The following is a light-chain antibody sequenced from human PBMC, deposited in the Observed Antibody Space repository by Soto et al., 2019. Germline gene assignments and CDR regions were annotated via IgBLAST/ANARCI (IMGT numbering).Light chain of an antibody. J-gene: IGKJ3*01. CDR1: QSVSSSY. CDR2: DAS. CDR3: QQYGSSPFT. V-gene: IGKV3D-20*01. Sequence: EIVLTQSPATLSLSPGERATLSCGASQSVSSSYLAWYQQKPGLAPRLLIYDASGWATGIPHRFSGSGSVTDFTFTISRLEPEHFAVYYCQQYGSSPFTFGPGTKVDIK.